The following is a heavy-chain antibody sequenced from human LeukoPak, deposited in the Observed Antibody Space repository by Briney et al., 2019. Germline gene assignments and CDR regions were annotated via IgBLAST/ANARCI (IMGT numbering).Heavy chain of an antibody. J-gene: IGHJ4*02. V-gene: IGHV3-21*01. D-gene: IGHD2-2*01. CDR3: AKDRRCSSTSCYPDY. CDR1: GFTLSSYR. CDR2: ITAGSNFI. Sequence: GGSLRLSCAASGFTLSSYRMHWDRQAPGKGLEWVSSITAGSNFINYADSVKGRFTISRDNSKNTLYLQMNSLRAEDTAVYYCAKDRRCSSTSCYPDYWGQGTLVTVSS.